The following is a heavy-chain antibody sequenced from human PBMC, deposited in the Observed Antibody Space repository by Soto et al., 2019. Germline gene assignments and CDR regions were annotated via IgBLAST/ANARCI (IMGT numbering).Heavy chain of an antibody. CDR3: VTMINGDFFDY. CDR1: GGSISSYY. V-gene: IGHV4-59*01. Sequence: SETLSLTFTVSGGSISSYYWSWIRQPPGKGLEWIGYIYYSGNTNYNPSLKSRVTISVDTSKNQFSLKLSSVTAADTAVYYCVTMINGDFFDYWGQGTLVTVSS. J-gene: IGHJ4*02. D-gene: IGHD3-22*01. CDR2: IYYSGNT.